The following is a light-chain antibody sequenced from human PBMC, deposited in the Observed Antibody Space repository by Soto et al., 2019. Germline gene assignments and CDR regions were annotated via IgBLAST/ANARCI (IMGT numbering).Light chain of an antibody. V-gene: IGKV4-1*01. CDR1: QSVLYSTNNKNY. CDR2: WAS. CDR3: QQYYSTPPVT. J-gene: IGKJ3*01. Sequence: DIVMTQSPDSLAVSLGERATINCKSSQSVLYSTNNKNYLAWYQQKPGQPPKLLIYWASTRESGVPDRFSGSGSGTDFTLTISSPQAEDVAVYYCQQYYSTPPVTFGAGPKVDIK.